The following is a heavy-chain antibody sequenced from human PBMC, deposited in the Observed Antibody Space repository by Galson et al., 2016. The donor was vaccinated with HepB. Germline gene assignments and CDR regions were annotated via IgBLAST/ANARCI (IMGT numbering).Heavy chain of an antibody. CDR1: GFTFSSYW. V-gene: IGHV3-7*01. J-gene: IGHJ2*01. Sequence: SLRLSCAASGFTFSSYWMTWVRQAPGKGLEWVANIKEDGSEKYYVDSVKGRFTISRDNAKNSLYLQMNNLRAEDTSVYYCVRGGNPFGGFGDGVYWYFDLWGRGTLVTVSA. CDR3: VRGGNPFGGFGDGVYWYFDL. CDR2: IKEDGSEK. D-gene: IGHD3-10*01.